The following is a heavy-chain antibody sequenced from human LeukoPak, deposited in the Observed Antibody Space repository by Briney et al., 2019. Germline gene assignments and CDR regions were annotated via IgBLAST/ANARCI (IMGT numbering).Heavy chain of an antibody. D-gene: IGHD2-15*01. CDR3: ARQMDCSGGSCYSGVYMDV. CDR2: IYYSGST. Sequence: SETLSLTCTVSGGSISSYYWSWIRQPPGKGLEWIGYIYYSGSTNYNPSLKSRVTISVDTSKNQFSLKLSSVTAADTAVYYCARQMDCSGGSCYSGVYMDVWGKGTTVTVSS. CDR1: GGSISSYY. J-gene: IGHJ6*03. V-gene: IGHV4-59*01.